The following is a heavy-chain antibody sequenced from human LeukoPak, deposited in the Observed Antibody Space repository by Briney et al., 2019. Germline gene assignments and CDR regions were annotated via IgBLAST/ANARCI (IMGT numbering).Heavy chain of an antibody. V-gene: IGHV3-48*03. J-gene: IGHJ6*02. CDR3: ARENAMDV. CDR1: GFTFSSYE. Sequence: GGSQRLSCAAPGFTFSSYEMNWVRQAPGKGLEWVSYISSSGSNIYYADSVKGRFTISRDNAKNSLYLQMNSLRAEDTAVYYCARENAMDVWGQGNTDPVSS. CDR2: ISSSGSNI.